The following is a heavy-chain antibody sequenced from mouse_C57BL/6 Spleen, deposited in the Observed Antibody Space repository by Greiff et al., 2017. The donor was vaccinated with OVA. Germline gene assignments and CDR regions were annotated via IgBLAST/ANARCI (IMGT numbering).Heavy chain of an antibody. V-gene: IGHV14-2*01. Sequence: EVQLQQSGAELVKPGASVKLSCTASGFNIKDYYMHWVKQRTEQGLEWIGRIDPEDGETTSAPKFQGKATITADTSSNTAYLQLSSLTSEDTAVYYWARWPDYAMDYWGQGTSVTVSS. CDR2: IDPEDGET. CDR1: GFNIKDYY. CDR3: ARWPDYAMDY. J-gene: IGHJ4*01.